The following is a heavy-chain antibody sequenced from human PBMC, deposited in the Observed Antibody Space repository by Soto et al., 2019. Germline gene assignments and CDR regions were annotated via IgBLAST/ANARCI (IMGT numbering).Heavy chain of an antibody. V-gene: IGHV1-18*01. CDR3: ARGSVGYSGYVETTVTTIDY. CDR2: ISAYNGNT. CDR1: GYTFTSYG. Sequence: QVQLVQSGAEVKKPGASVKVSCKASGYTFTSYGISWVRQAPGQGLEWMGWISAYNGNTNYAQKLQGRVTMTTDTSTSTAYMERMSLRSDDTAVYYCARGSVGYSGYVETTVTTIDYWGQGTLVTVSS. D-gene: IGHD5-12*01. J-gene: IGHJ4*02.